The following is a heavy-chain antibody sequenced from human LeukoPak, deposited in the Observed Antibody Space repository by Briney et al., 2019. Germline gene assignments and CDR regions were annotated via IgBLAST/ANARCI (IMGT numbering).Heavy chain of an antibody. D-gene: IGHD2-15*01. CDR3: ARLGYCSGGSCN. CDR1: GGSISSSSYY. V-gene: IGHV4-39*01. J-gene: IGHJ4*02. CDR2: IYYSGST. Sequence: SETLSLTCTVSGGSISSSSYYWGWIRQPPGTGLEWLGSIYYSGSTYYNPSLKSRVTISVDTSKNQFSLKLSSVTAADTAVYYCARLGYCSGGSCNWGQGTLVTVSS.